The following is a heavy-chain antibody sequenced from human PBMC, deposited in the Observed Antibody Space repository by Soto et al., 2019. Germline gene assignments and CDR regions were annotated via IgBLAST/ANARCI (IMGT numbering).Heavy chain of an antibody. CDR2: ISHVETT. CDR1: GVTISDGGHS. V-gene: IGHV4-30-2*06. D-gene: IGHD3-3*01. J-gene: IGHJ4*02. CDR3: SRGGGYDSLGF. Sequence: LSLTYSVSGVTISDGGHSWSWLRQSPGKGLEWLGYISHVETTYYNPSFQSRLSLSIDRTRNQFSLSLSSMTAADKADYYCSRGGGYDSLGFWGQRLQVTVSS.